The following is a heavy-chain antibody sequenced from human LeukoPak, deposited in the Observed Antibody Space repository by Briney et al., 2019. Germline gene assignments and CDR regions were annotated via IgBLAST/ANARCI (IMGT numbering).Heavy chain of an antibody. CDR3: ASRGVVGGISYYFDY. J-gene: IGHJ4*02. CDR1: GGSIRSYY. Sequence: PSETLSLTCSVSGGSIRSYYWSWIRQPPGKGLEWIRYMYYSGSTNYNPSLKSRVTISVDTSKNQFSVTAADTAVYYCASRGVVGGISYYFDYWGQGTLVTVSS. D-gene: IGHD2-15*01. CDR2: MYYSGST. V-gene: IGHV4-59*01.